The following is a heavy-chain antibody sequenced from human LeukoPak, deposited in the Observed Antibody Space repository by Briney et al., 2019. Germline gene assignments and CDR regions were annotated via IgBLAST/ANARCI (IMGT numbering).Heavy chain of an antibody. CDR3: ARDRELEAANWFDP. CDR1: GYTLTGYY. CDR2: INPNSGGT. D-gene: IGHD1-1*01. V-gene: IGHV1-2*02. Sequence: GASVKVSCRSSGYTLTGYYMHWVRQAPGQGLEWMGWINPNSGGTNYAQKFQGRVTRTRDTSISTAYMELSRLRSDDTAVYYCARDRELEAANWFDPWGQGTLVTVSS. J-gene: IGHJ5*02.